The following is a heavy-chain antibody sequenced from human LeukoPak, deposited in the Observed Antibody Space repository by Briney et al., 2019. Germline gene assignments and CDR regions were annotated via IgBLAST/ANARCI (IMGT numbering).Heavy chain of an antibody. CDR2: INPNTGDT. V-gene: IGHV1-2*02. Sequence: ASVKISCKASGYTFSGYYMHWVRQAPGQGLEWMGWINPNTGDTNYAQKFQGRVTMTRDTSLSTAYMELSRLRSDDTAAYFCARDMWQQFDWFDPWGQGTLLTVSS. CDR1: GYTFSGYY. CDR3: ARDMWQQFDWFDP. J-gene: IGHJ5*02. D-gene: IGHD6-13*01.